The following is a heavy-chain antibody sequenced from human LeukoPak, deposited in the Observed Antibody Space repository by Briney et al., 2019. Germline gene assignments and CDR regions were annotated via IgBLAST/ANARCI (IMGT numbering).Heavy chain of an antibody. CDR1: GFTFSNYW. J-gene: IGHJ4*02. D-gene: IGHD1-26*01. Sequence: AGGSLRLSCAASGFTFSNYWMGWVRQAPGKRLEWVANMNIDGSEKYYADSAKGRFSISRDNARNSVYLQMASLRVEDTAVYYCARDPVEWELLLDYWGQGTLVTVSS. CDR3: ARDPVEWELLLDY. V-gene: IGHV3-7*01. CDR2: MNIDGSEK.